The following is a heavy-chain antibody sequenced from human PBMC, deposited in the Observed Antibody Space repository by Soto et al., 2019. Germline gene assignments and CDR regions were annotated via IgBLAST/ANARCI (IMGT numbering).Heavy chain of an antibody. CDR2: IWYDGS. CDR1: GFTFSSYG. V-gene: IGHV3-33*01. D-gene: IGHD6-13*01. J-gene: IGHJ4*02. CDR3: ARWGIAAGDY. Sequence: QVQLVESGGGVVQPGRSLRLSCAASGFTFSSYGMRWVRQAPGKGLEWVAVIWYDGSNADSVKGRFTISRDNSKNTLFLQMNSLRAEDAAVYYCARWGIAAGDYCGQGTLVTVSS.